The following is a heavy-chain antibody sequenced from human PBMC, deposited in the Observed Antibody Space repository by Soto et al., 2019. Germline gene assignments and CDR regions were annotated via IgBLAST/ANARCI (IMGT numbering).Heavy chain of an antibody. CDR2: INPNSGGT. CDR3: AREIGTSRITIFGVVPDDAFDI. CDR1: GYTFTGYY. D-gene: IGHD3-3*01. V-gene: IGHV1-2*04. J-gene: IGHJ3*02. Sequence: ASVKVSCKASGYTFTGYYMHWVRQAPGQGLEWMGWINPNSGGTNYAQKFQGWVTMTRDTSISTAYMELSRLRSDDTAVYYCAREIGTSRITIFGVVPDDAFDIWGQGTMVTVSS.